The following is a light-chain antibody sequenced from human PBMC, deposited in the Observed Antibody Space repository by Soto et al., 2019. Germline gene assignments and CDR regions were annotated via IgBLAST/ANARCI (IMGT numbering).Light chain of an antibody. J-gene: IGLJ2*01. Sequence: QSALTQPASVSGSPGQSITISCTGTSSDVGAYNDVSWYQQHPGKAPKVMIYDVSNRPSGVSNRFSGSKSGNTASLTISGLQAEDEADYYCKSYTSSDTVVFGGGTQLTVL. V-gene: IGLV2-14*01. CDR1: SSDVGAYND. CDR3: KSYTSSDTVV. CDR2: DVS.